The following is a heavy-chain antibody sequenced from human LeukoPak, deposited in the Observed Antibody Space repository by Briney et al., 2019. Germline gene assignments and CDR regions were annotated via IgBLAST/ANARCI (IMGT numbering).Heavy chain of an antibody. V-gene: IGHV3-74*01. CDR2: INTDGSST. CDR3: ARPLVGDDAFDI. J-gene: IGHJ3*02. D-gene: IGHD2-15*01. Sequence: PGGSLRLSCAASGFTFSSYWMHWVRQAPGKGLVWVSRINTDGSSTSYADSVKGRFTISRDNAKNTLYLQMNSLRAEDTAVYYCARPLVGDDAFDIWGQGTMVTVSS. CDR1: GFTFSSYW.